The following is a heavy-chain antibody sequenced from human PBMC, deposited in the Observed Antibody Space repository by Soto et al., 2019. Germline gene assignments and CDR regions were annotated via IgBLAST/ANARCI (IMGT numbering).Heavy chain of an antibody. CDR1: GFKFDYYW. Sequence: EVQLVESGGGSVQPGGSLRLSCVASGFKFDYYWMHWVRQAPGGGLMWISRLQTDGSHPAYADSVKGRFTISRDNAKNTLYLQMNNLRVEDTAIYYCARGGDPDYWGQGTLVTVSS. V-gene: IGHV3-74*01. J-gene: IGHJ4*02. CDR2: LQTDGSHP. CDR3: ARGGDPDY. D-gene: IGHD2-21*02.